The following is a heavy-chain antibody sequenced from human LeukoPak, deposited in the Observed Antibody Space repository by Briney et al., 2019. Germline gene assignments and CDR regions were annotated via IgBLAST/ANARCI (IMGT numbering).Heavy chain of an antibody. J-gene: IGHJ3*02. CDR2: IYTSGST. CDR1: GGSISSYY. V-gene: IGHV4-4*07. D-gene: IGHD3-10*01. CDR3: ARDRELLWFGSKGAFDI. Sequence: SETLSLTCTVSGGSISSYYWSWIRQPAGKGLEWIGRIYTSGSTNYNPSLKSRVTMSVDTSKNQLSLKLSSVTAADTAVYYCARDRELLWFGSKGAFDIWGQGTMVTVSS.